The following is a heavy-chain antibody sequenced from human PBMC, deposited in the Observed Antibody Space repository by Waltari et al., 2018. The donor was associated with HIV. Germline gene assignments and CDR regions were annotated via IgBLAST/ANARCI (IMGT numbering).Heavy chain of an antibody. J-gene: IGHJ2*01. V-gene: IGHV4-61*03. D-gene: IGHD3-10*01. CDR3: ARLPLYGSGSYPTYWYFDL. CDR2: GST. Sequence: GSTSYNPSLTSRVTISPDTSKNHFSLKLTSLTAADTAVYYCARLPLYGSGSYPTYWYFDLWGRGTLVTVSS.